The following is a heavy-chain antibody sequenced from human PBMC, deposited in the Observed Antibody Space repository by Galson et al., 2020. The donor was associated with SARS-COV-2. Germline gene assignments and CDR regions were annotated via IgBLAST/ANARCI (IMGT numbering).Heavy chain of an antibody. CDR2: ISYDGSNK. CDR1: GFTFSSYG. J-gene: IGHJ4*02. Sequence: TGGSLRLSCAASGFTFSSYGMHWVRQAPGKGLEWVAVISYDGSNKYYADSVKGRFTISRDNSKNTLYLQMNSLRAEDTAVYYCAKESAAGHNFDYWGQGTLVTVSS. D-gene: IGHD6-13*01. CDR3: AKESAAGHNFDY. V-gene: IGHV3-30*18.